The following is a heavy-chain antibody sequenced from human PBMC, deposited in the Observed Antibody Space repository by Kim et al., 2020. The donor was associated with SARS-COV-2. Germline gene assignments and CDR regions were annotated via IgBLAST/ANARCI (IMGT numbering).Heavy chain of an antibody. CDR1: GFTFSSYG. V-gene: IGHV3-33*01. Sequence: GGSLRLSCAASGFTFSSYGMHWVRQAPCKGLEWVAVIWYDGSNKYYADSVKGRFTISRDNSKNTLYLQMNSLGAEDTAVYYCASVRSMYYYDSSGLDYWGQGTLVNVSS. J-gene: IGHJ4*02. D-gene: IGHD3-22*01. CDR3: ASVRSMYYYDSSGLDY. CDR2: IWYDGSNK.